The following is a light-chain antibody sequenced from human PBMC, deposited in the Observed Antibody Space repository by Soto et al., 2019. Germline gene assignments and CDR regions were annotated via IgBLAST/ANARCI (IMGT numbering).Light chain of an antibody. Sequence: QSVLTQPASVSGSLGQSITISCTGTSTDVGGYNYVSWYQQYPGKAPKLLIYEVRNRPSGISNRFSGSKSGNTASLTISGLQAEDEADYYCTSYSGSTTLGIFGTGTKVTV. V-gene: IGLV2-14*01. J-gene: IGLJ1*01. CDR2: EVR. CDR3: TSYSGSTTLGI. CDR1: STDVGGYNY.